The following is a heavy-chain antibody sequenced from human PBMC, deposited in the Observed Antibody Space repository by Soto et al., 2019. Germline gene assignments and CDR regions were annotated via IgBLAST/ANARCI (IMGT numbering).Heavy chain of an antibody. CDR2: ISSNSDTI. J-gene: IGHJ4*02. V-gene: IGHV3-9*01. Sequence: GGSLRLSCAASGFTVDDYAMHWVRQAPGKGLEWVSGISSNSDTIDYADSVKGRFTISRDNAKNSLFLQMNSLRPEDTALYYCAKDMKWGGMTTIHYFDSWGQGTLVXVSS. CDR1: GFTVDDYA. D-gene: IGHD4-17*01. CDR3: AKDMKWGGMTTIHYFDS.